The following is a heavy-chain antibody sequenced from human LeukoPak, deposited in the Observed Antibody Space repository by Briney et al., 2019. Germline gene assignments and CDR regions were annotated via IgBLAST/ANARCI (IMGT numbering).Heavy chain of an antibody. J-gene: IGHJ4*02. Sequence: SVKVSCKASGGTFSNYAISWVRQAPGQGLEWMGGIIPISGTANYAQKLQDRVTITADASTSTAYMELSSLRSEDTAVYYCATYCSSTSCYIWGYYFDYWGQGTLVTVSS. D-gene: IGHD2-2*01. V-gene: IGHV1-69*13. CDR1: GGTFSNYA. CDR3: ATYCSSTSCYIWGYYFDY. CDR2: IIPISGTA.